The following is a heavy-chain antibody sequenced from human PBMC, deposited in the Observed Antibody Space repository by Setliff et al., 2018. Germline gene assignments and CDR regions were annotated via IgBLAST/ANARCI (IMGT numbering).Heavy chain of an antibody. CDR3: LRLVRYCSRTTCQRTLGDEV. CDR2: ISPHTGKA. J-gene: IGHJ4*02. D-gene: IGHD2-8*01. Sequence: ASVKVSCKTSGYTFSDYGIAWVRRAPGQGLEWIGWISPHTGKAFYAPQFQGRVIMITEKSTNMAYMELRGLRSDDTAVYYCLRLVRYCSRTTCQRTLGDEVWGQGTLVTVSS. V-gene: IGHV1-18*01. CDR1: GYTFSDYG.